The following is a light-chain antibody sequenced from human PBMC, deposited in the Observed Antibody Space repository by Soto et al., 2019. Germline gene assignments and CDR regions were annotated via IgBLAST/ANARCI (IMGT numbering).Light chain of an antibody. Sequence: EVVLTQSPATLSLSPGERATLSCRASQSIVHYLAWYQQKPGQAPRLLIYDASNRAAGIPARFSGSGSGTDFTLTISSLEPEDFAVYYCQQRSNWPPIAFGGGTKVDIK. CDR1: QSIVHY. J-gene: IGKJ4*01. CDR3: QQRSNWPPIA. CDR2: DAS. V-gene: IGKV3-11*01.